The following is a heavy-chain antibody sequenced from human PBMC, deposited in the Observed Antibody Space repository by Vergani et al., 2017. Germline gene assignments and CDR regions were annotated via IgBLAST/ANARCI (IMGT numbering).Heavy chain of an antibody. Sequence: QITLKESGPTLVKPTQTLTLTCTFSVFSLNTRGVSVAWIRQPPGKALDWLALLYWNDDQHYSPSLNNRVTITKDTSKNQGVLTMTNMDYVDTGTYYCVYRKTECGTTGCFYPFYYYDYMDVWGKGTTVTVSS. CDR2: LYWNDDQ. J-gene: IGHJ6*03. CDR3: VYRKTECGTTGCFYPFYYYDYMDV. V-gene: IGHV2-5*04. D-gene: IGHD1-7*01. CDR1: VFSLNTRGVS.